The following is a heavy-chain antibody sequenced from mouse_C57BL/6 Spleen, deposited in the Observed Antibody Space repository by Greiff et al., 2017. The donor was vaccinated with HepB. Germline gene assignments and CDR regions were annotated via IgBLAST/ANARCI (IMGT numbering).Heavy chain of an antibody. Sequence: EVKLMESGGGLVKPGGSLKLSCAASGFTFSSYAMSWVRQTPEKRLEWVATISDGGSYTYYPDNVKGRFTISRDNAKKNLYLQMSHLKSEDTAMYYCARDTYYSNSYWYFDVWGTGTTVTVSS. CDR2: ISDGGSYT. J-gene: IGHJ1*03. CDR1: GFTFSSYA. CDR3: ARDTYYSNSYWYFDV. D-gene: IGHD2-5*01. V-gene: IGHV5-4*01.